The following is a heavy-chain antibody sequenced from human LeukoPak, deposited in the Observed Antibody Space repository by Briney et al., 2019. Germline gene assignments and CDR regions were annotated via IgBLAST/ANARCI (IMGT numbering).Heavy chain of an antibody. Sequence: GGSLRLPCAASEFTFTTYWMHWVRQAPGKGLGWVSRVSRDGSNTFYADSVKGRFTISRDNAKNTLYLQMNSLRGDDTAVYYCAREWHLPGAYDMAVWGKGTAVTVSS. V-gene: IGHV3-74*01. CDR2: VSRDGSNT. D-gene: IGHD7-27*01. CDR1: EFTFTTYW. CDR3: AREWHLPGAYDMAV. J-gene: IGHJ6*03.